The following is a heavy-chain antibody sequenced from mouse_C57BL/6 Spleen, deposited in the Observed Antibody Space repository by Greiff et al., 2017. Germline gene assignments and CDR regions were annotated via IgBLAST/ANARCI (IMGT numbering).Heavy chain of an antibody. CDR1: GYTFTSYW. V-gene: IGHV1-69*01. J-gene: IGHJ4*01. Sequence: VQLHQPGAELVMPGASVKLSCKASGYTFTSYWMHWVKQRPGQGLEWIGEIDPSDSYTNYNQKFKGKSTLTVDKSSSTAYMQLSSLTSEDSAVYYCARWDYYAMDYWGQGTSVTVSS. CDR3: ARWDYYAMDY. CDR2: IDPSDSYT.